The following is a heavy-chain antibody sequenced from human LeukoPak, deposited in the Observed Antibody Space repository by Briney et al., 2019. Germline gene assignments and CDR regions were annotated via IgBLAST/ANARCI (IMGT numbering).Heavy chain of an antibody. J-gene: IGHJ6*03. Sequence: SQTLSLTCAISGDNVSNNSAAWNWIRQSPSRGLEWLGRTYYRSKWYNDYAVSVKGRITTNPDTSKNQFSLQLNSVTPEDTAVYYCSGRYSMDVWGKGTTVTVSS. CDR1: GDNVSNNSAA. CDR3: SGRYSMDV. CDR2: TYYRSKWYN. V-gene: IGHV6-1*01.